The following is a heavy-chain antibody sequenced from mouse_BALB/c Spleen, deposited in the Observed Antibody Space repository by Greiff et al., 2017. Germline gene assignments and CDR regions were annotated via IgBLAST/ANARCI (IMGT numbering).Heavy chain of an antibody. V-gene: IGHV3-2*02. CDR2: ISYSGST. CDR3: ARRSDGAMDY. CDR1: GYSITSDYA. J-gene: IGHJ4*01. Sequence: EVKLLQSGPGLVKPSQSLSLTCTVTGYSITSDYAWNWIRQFPGNKLEWMGYISYSGSTSYNPSLKSRISITRDTSKNQFFLQLNSVTTEDTATYYCARRSDGAMDYWGQGTSVTVSS. D-gene: IGHD2-3*01.